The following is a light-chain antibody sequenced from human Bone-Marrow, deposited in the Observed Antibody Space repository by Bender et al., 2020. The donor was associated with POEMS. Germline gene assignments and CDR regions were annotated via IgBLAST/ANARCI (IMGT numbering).Light chain of an antibody. J-gene: IGLJ2*01. CDR1: DLGDKY. CDR3: QAWDTYSVI. CDR2: QDT. V-gene: IGLV3-1*01. Sequence: SYEVTQPPSVSVSPGQTASIPCSGDDLGDKYVAWYQQKPGQSPVLVIYQDTKRPSGIPERFSGSNSGNTATLTISGTKSMDEADYYCQAWDTYSVIFGGGTKLTVL.